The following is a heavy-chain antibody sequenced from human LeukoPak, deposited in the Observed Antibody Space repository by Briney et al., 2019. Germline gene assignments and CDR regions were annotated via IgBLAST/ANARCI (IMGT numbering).Heavy chain of an antibody. V-gene: IGHV1-2*02. CDR2: INPNSGGT. D-gene: IGHD2-2*01. CDR3: ARDIVVVPAASDAFDI. Sequence: LGASVKVSCKASGYTFTGYYMHWVRQAPGQGLEWMGWINPNSGGTNYAQKFQGRVTMTRDTSISTAYMELSRLRSDDTAVYYCARDIVVVPAASDAFDIWGQGTMVTVSS. J-gene: IGHJ3*02. CDR1: GYTFTGYY.